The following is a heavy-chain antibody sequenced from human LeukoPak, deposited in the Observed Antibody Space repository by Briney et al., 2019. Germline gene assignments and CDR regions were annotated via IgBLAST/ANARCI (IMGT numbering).Heavy chain of an antibody. CDR1: GVSISSSSYY. CDR3: ARGGVVVPAAIVWFDP. D-gene: IGHD2-2*02. J-gene: IGHJ5*02. CDR2: IYSSGST. V-gene: IGHV4-39*07. Sequence: SETLSLICNVSGVSISSSSYYWGWIRQPPGKGLEWIGSIYSSGSTYYNSSLKSRVTISVDTSKNQFSLKLSSVTAADTAVYYCARGGVVVPAAIVWFDPWGQGTLVTVSS.